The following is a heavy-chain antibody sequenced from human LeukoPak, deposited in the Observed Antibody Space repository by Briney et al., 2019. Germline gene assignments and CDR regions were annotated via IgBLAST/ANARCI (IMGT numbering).Heavy chain of an antibody. D-gene: IGHD4-23*01. CDR1: GFTFTDYA. CDR3: AKDPGPMTTVVTPTDY. J-gene: IGHJ4*02. CDR2: ISGSGGST. V-gene: IGHV3-23*01. Sequence: TGGSLRLSCAASGFTFTDYAMSWVRQAPGKGLEWVSAISGSGGSTYYADSVKGRFTVSRDNFKNTLYLQMNSLRAEDTAVYYCAKDPGPMTTVVTPTDYWGQGTLVTVSS.